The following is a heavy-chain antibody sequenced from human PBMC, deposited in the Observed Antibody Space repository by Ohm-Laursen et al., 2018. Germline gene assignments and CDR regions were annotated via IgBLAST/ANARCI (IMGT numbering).Heavy chain of an antibody. Sequence: SLRLSCAASGFTFSTYDMHWVRQATGKGLEWVSAIGTAGDTYYPGSVKGRFTISRENAKNSLYLQMNSLRAEDTAVYYCARAFEYSYQNWFDPWGQGTLVTVSS. CDR3: ARAFEYSYQNWFDP. V-gene: IGHV3-13*01. CDR2: IGTAGDT. J-gene: IGHJ5*02. CDR1: GFTFSTYD. D-gene: IGHD5-18*01.